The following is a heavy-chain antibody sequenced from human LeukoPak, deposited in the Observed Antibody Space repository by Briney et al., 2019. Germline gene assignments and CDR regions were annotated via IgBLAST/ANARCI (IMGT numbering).Heavy chain of an antibody. CDR1: GFTFSDHY. CDR3: ARDSMGQWLVSPSDY. CDR2: ISSSSSTI. J-gene: IGHJ4*02. D-gene: IGHD6-19*01. V-gene: IGHV3-11*04. Sequence: PGGSLRLSCAASGFTFSDHYMDWVRQAPGKGLEWVSYISSSSSTIYYADSVKGRFTISRDNAKNSLYLQMNSLRAEDTAVYYCARDSMGQWLVSPSDYWGQGTLVTVSS.